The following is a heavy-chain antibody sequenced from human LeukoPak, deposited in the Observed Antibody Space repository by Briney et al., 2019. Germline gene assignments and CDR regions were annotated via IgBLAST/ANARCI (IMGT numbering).Heavy chain of an antibody. CDR2: ISYDGSNK. V-gene: IGHV3-30*18. CDR1: GFTFSSYG. Sequence: GGSLRLSCAASGFTFSSYGMHWVRQAPGKGLEWVAVISYDGSNKYYADSVKGRFTISRDNSKNTLYLQMNSLRAEDTAVYYCAKVLTYYYDSSGYYPADYWGLGTLVTVSS. CDR3: AKVLTYYYDSSGYYPADY. D-gene: IGHD3-22*01. J-gene: IGHJ4*02.